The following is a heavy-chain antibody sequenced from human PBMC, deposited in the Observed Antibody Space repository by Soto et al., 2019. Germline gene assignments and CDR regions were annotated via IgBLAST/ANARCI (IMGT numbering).Heavy chain of an antibody. Sequence: QVQLVQSGAEVKKPGASVKVSCKASGYTFTSYAMHWVRQAPGQRLEWMGRINAGNGNTKYSQKFQGRVTMTRDTSASTAYMELSSLRSEDTAVYYCARLGDIVVVVALNYWGQGTLVTVSS. CDR2: INAGNGNT. CDR3: ARLGDIVVVVALNY. V-gene: IGHV1-3*01. J-gene: IGHJ4*02. D-gene: IGHD2-15*01. CDR1: GYTFTSYA.